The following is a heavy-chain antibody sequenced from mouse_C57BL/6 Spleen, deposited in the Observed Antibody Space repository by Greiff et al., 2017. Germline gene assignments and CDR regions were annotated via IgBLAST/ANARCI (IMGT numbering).Heavy chain of an antibody. CDR2: ISSGSSTI. J-gene: IGHJ1*03. CDR1: GFTFSDYG. Sequence: EVHLVESGGGLVKPGGSLKLSCAASGFTFSDYGMHWVRQAPEKGLEWVAYISSGSSTIYYADTVKGRFTISRDNAKNTLFLQMTSLRSEDTAMYYCARGSSLVYWYFDVWGTGTTVTVSS. CDR3: ARGSSLVYWYFDV. D-gene: IGHD4-1*01. V-gene: IGHV5-17*01.